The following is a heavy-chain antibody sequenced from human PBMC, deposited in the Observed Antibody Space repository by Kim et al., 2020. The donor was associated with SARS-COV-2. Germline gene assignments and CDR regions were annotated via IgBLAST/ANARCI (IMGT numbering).Heavy chain of an antibody. D-gene: IGHD3-3*01. CDR1: GFTFSSYA. CDR2: ISGSGGST. CDR3: AKPPGDFWSGSQNWYFDL. Sequence: GGSLRLSCAASGFTFSSYAMSWVRQAPGKGLEWVSAISGSGGSTYYADSVKGRFTISRDNSKNTLYLQMNSLRAEDTAVYYCAKPPGDFWSGSQNWYFDLWGRGTLVTVSS. J-gene: IGHJ2*01. V-gene: IGHV3-23*01.